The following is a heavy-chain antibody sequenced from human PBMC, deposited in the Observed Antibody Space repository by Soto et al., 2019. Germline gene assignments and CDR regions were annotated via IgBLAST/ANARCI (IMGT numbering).Heavy chain of an antibody. CDR2: MNPNSGNT. D-gene: IGHD4-17*01. J-gene: IGHJ5*02. V-gene: IGHV1-8*01. CDR3: ARGVKYGAYSRWFDP. CDR1: GYTFTSYD. Sequence: QVQLVQSGAEVKKPGASVKVSCKASGYTFTSYDINWVRQATGQGLEYLGWMNPNSGNTGYVQKFQGRVTMTRDTSIRTAYMELSSLRSEDTAVYFCARGVKYGAYSRWFDPWGHGALVTVSS.